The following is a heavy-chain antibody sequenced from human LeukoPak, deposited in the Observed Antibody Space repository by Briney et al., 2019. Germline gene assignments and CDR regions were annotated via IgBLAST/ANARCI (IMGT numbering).Heavy chain of an antibody. CDR1: GGSFSGYY. D-gene: IGHD2-8*01. V-gene: IGHV4-34*01. J-gene: IGHJ4*02. Sequence: SETLSLTCAVYGGSFSGYYWSWIRQPPGKGLEWIGEINHSGSTNYNPSLKSRVTISVDTSKNQFSLKLSSVTAADTAVYYCARGYCTNAVCSLSPTQAWGQGTLVTVSS. CDR2: INHSGST. CDR3: ARGYCTNAVCSLSPTQA.